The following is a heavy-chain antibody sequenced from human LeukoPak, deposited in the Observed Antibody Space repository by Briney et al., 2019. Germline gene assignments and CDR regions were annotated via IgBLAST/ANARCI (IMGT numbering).Heavy chain of an antibody. Sequence: GGSLRPSCVGSGFSFSNYWMGWIRQAPGKGLEWVANTKPDEREKYYVDSVKGRFTISRDNAKNPLYLQMNSLRVDDTAVYYCTRDGEGASHFWGQGTLVTASS. D-gene: IGHD3-10*01. CDR2: TKPDEREK. V-gene: IGHV3-7*03. CDR3: TRDGEGASHF. J-gene: IGHJ4*02. CDR1: GFSFSNYW.